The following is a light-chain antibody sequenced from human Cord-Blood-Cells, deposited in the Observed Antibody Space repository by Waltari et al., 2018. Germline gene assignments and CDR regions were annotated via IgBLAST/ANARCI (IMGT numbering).Light chain of an antibody. CDR3: QQCYSTQWT. J-gene: IGKJ1*01. Sequence: DIQMTQSPSSLSASVGDRVTITCRAIQSISSYLNWYQQKQGKAPKLLIYAASSLQSGVPSRFSGSGSGTDFTLTISSLQPEDFATYYCQQCYSTQWTFGQGTKVEIK. CDR2: AAS. V-gene: IGKV1-39*01. CDR1: QSISSY.